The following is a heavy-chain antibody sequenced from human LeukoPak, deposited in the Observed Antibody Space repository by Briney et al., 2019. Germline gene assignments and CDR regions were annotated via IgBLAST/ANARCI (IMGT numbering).Heavy chain of an antibody. D-gene: IGHD3-22*01. CDR2: ISGSGGST. CDR3: AKHRYDSSGYYSPFDY. CDR1: GFTFSSYA. V-gene: IGHV3-23*01. J-gene: IGHJ4*02. Sequence: PGGSLRLSCAASGFTFSSYAMSWVRQAPGKGLEWVSAISGSGGSTYYADSVKGRFTISIDNSKNTLYLQMNSLRAEDTAVYYCAKHRYDSSGYYSPFDYWGQGTLVTVSS.